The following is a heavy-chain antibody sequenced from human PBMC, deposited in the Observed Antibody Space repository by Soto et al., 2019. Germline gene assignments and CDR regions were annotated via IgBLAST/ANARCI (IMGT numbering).Heavy chain of an antibody. J-gene: IGHJ6*02. D-gene: IGHD2-2*01. CDR1: GFTFSSYA. V-gene: IGHV3-30-3*01. CDR3: ARAAYCSSTSCYFRRYYYGMDV. Sequence: GGSLRLSCAASGFTFSSYAMHWVRQAPGKGLEWVAVISYDGSNKYYADSVKGRFTISRDNSKNTLYLQMNSLRAEDTAVYYCARAAYCSSTSCYFRRYYYGMDVWGQGTTVTVSS. CDR2: ISYDGSNK.